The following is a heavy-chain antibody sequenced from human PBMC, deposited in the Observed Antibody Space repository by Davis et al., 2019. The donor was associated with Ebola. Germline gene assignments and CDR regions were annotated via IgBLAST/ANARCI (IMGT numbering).Heavy chain of an antibody. CDR3: TRTYGDFDY. CDR2: IRSKANSYAT. D-gene: IGHD4-17*01. V-gene: IGHV3-73*01. CDR1: GFTFSGSA. J-gene: IGHJ4*02. Sequence: GGSLRLSCAASGFTFSGSAMHWVRQASGNGLEWVDRIRSKANSYATAYAASVKGRFTISRDDSKNTAYLQMNSLKTEDTAVYYCTRTYGDFDYWGQGTLVTVSS.